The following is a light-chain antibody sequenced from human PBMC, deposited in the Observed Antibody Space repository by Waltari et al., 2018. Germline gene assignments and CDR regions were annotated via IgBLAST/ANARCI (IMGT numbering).Light chain of an antibody. CDR2: DVS. V-gene: IGLV2-14*03. CDR1: SSDIGGYNY. J-gene: IGLJ3*02. Sequence: QSALNPPASVSGSPGQSITISCTGPSSDIGGYNYVYVYQQHPGKAPKLMIFDVSNRPSGVSNRFSGSKSGNTASLTISGLQAEDEADYYCSSYTSSSTLVFGGGTKLTVL. CDR3: SSYTSSSTLV.